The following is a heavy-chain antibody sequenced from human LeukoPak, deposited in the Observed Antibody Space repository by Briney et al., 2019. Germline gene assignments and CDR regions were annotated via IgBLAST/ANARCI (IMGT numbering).Heavy chain of an antibody. CDR1: GFTFGDYG. Sequence: GGSLRLSCAASGFTFGDYGMSWVRQAPGKGLEWVAGINWNGGSTVYADSVKGRFTISRDNAKNSLYLQMNSLRAEDTALYYCARTRKRYQLLPGGDYWGQGTLVTVSS. J-gene: IGHJ4*02. CDR3: ARTRKRYQLLPGGDY. D-gene: IGHD2-2*01. CDR2: INWNGGST. V-gene: IGHV3-20*04.